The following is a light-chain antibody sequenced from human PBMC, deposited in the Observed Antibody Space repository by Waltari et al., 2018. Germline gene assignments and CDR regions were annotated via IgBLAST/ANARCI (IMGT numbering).Light chain of an antibody. Sequence: DIQMTQSPSSLSASVGDRVTITCRASQTISSYLNWYQQKPGKAPKLLIYAASRLQSGVPSRCSGSGSGTDCTLTISSLQPEDFATYYCQQSYSTSATFGQGTKVEIK. CDR1: QTISSY. J-gene: IGKJ1*01. CDR3: QQSYSTSAT. CDR2: AAS. V-gene: IGKV1-39*01.